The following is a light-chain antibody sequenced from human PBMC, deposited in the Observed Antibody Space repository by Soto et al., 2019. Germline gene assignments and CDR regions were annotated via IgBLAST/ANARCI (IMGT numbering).Light chain of an antibody. Sequence: EIVMTQSPATLSVSPGERATLSCRASQSVSSNLACYQQKPGQAPRLLIYGASTRATGIPARFSGSGSGTEFPVTISSLQSEDLAVYYWQKYNNWGTFGHGTKVEIK. J-gene: IGKJ1*01. CDR2: GAS. CDR3: QKYNNWGT. V-gene: IGKV3-15*01. CDR1: QSVSSN.